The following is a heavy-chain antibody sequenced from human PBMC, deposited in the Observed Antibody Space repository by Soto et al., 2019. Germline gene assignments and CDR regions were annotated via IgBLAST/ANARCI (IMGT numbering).Heavy chain of an antibody. J-gene: IGHJ4*02. CDR2: IDPRSGGT. D-gene: IGHD3-10*01. CDR1: GYPFTTYY. CDR3: ATDDYGIFPY. V-gene: IGHV1-2*02. Sequence: HVQLVQSGTEVKKPGASVRVSCMVSGYPFTTYYIHWERQAPGQGLEWMGWIDPRSGGTVYEQKFKGRVTMTRDTSMSTVYMDLSGLTSDDAALYYCATDDYGIFPYWGQGSLVTVSS.